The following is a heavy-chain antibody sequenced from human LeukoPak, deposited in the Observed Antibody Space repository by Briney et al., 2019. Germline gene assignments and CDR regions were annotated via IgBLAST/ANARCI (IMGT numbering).Heavy chain of an antibody. V-gene: IGHV3-21*04. Sequence: GGSLRLSCAASGFSVRTTYMSWVRQAPGKGLERVSSISSSSSYIYYADSVKGRFTISRDNAKNSLYLQMNSLKTEDTAVYYCTEWEIDDYWGQGTLVTVSS. CDR2: ISSSSSYI. CDR1: GFSVRTTY. D-gene: IGHD1-26*01. J-gene: IGHJ4*02. CDR3: TEWEIDDY.